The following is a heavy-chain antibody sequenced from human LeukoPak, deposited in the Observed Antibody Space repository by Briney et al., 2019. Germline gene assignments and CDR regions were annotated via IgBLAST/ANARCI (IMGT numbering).Heavy chain of an antibody. V-gene: IGHV1-2*02. D-gene: IGHD2-2*01. CDR1: GYTFTYYY. CDR2: IHHHQMST. CDR3: ARDNLEASWGSPGDY. J-gene: IGHJ4*02. Sequence: ASVKVSSNASGYTFTYYYLHLIRQAPGQCLDWIGSIHHHQMSTHNAQKIQGRVTLTRDTSMSTDYIELSRLTSDDTAAYYCARDNLEASWGSPGDYWGQGTLVTVSS.